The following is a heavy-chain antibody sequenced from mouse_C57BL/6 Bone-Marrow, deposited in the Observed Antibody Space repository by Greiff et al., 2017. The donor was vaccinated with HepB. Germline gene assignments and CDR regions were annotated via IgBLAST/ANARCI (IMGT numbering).Heavy chain of an antibody. CDR3: TRYYGSSPQYFDV. J-gene: IGHJ1*03. Sequence: VQLKQSGAELVKPGASVKLSCTASGFNIKEDYMHWVKQRPEQGLEWIGWIDPENGDTEYASKFQGKATITADTSSNTAYLQLSSLTSEDTAVYYCTRYYGSSPQYFDVWGTGTTVTVSS. D-gene: IGHD1-1*01. CDR2: IDPENGDT. CDR1: GFNIKEDY. V-gene: IGHV14-4*01.